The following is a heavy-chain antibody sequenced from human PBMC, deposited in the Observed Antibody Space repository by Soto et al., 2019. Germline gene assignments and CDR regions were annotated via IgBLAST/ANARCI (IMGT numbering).Heavy chain of an antibody. CDR2: ISSSSSTI. V-gene: IGHV3-48*01. CDR3: ATTPVVPAAMPEDYYYYYMDV. CDR1: GFTFSSYS. D-gene: IGHD2-2*01. J-gene: IGHJ6*03. Sequence: EVQLVESGGGLVQPGGSLRLSCAASGFTFSSYSMNWVRQAPGKGLEWVSYISSSSSTIYYADSVKGRFTISRDNAKNSLYLQMNSVGAEDTAVYYCATTPVVPAAMPEDYYYYYMDVWGKGTTVTVSS.